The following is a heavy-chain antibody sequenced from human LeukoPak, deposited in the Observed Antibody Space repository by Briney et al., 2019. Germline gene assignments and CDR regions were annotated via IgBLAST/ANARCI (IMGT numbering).Heavy chain of an antibody. J-gene: IGHJ4*02. CDR1: GGTLISYA. V-gene: IGHV1-69*05. CDR3: ARDGDYDSSEYYFDY. Sequence: SVKVSCKASGGTLISYAISWVRQAPGQGLEWMGRTIPIFGTANYAQKFQGRVTITTDESTSTAYMELSSLRSEDTAVYYCARDGDYDSSEYYFDYWGQGTLVTVSS. CDR2: TIPIFGTA. D-gene: IGHD3-22*01.